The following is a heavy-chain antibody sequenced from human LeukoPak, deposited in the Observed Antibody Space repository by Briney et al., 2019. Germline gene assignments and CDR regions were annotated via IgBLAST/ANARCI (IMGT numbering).Heavy chain of an antibody. D-gene: IGHD5-18*01. V-gene: IGHV3-53*01. CDR2: IYSGGST. Sequence: HPGGSLRLSCAASGFTVSSNYMSWVRQAPGQGLEWVSVIYSGGSTYYAASVKGRFTISRDNSKNTLYLQMNSLRAEDTAVYYCARDSGYSYGYDYWGQGTLVTVSS. CDR1: GFTVSSNY. CDR3: ARDSGYSYGYDY. J-gene: IGHJ4*02.